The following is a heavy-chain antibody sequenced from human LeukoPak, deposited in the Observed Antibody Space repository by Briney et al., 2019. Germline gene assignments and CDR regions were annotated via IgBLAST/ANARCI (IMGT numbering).Heavy chain of an antibody. D-gene: IGHD3-3*01. J-gene: IGHJ4*02. CDR3: ARHFPGGSGYLYYFDY. CDR1: GDSVSSSNYY. V-gene: IGHV4-39*01. Sequence: PSETLSLTCTVFGDSVSSSNYYWGWVRQPPGKGLEWIGTIYHSGSTYYNPSLKSRLTISVDTSKNQFSLKLSSVTAADTAVYYCARHFPGGSGYLYYFDYWGQGTLVTVSS. CDR2: IYHSGST.